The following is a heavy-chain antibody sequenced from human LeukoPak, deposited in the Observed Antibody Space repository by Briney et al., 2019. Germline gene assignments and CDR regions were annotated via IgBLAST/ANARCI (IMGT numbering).Heavy chain of an antibody. J-gene: IGHJ4*02. CDR1: GFTFSSYA. CDR2: ISGSGGST. CDR3: AKDDSALYYGSSSYFDY. Sequence: GGSLRLSCAASGFTFSSYAMSWVRQAPGKGLEWVSAISGSGGSTYYADSVKGRFTISRDNSKNTLYLQMNSLGAEDTAVYYCAKDDSALYYGSSSYFDYWGQGTLVTVSS. D-gene: IGHD6-6*01. V-gene: IGHV3-23*01.